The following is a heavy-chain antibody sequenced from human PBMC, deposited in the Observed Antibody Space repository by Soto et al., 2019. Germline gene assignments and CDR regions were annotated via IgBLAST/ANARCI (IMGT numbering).Heavy chain of an antibody. CDR3: ASSGRGDFTAMVNYYHYGMDV. CDR1: GFTFSSYS. J-gene: IGHJ6*02. Sequence: EVNLLESGGGLVQPGGSLRLSCAASGFTFSSYSMSWVRQAPGKGLEWVSHITASGGTTYYADSVKGRFTISRDSSRNTLYLQMNSLRAEDTAVYYCASSGRGDFTAMVNYYHYGMDVWGQGSTVTVSS. V-gene: IGHV3-23*01. D-gene: IGHD5-18*01. CDR2: ITASGGTT.